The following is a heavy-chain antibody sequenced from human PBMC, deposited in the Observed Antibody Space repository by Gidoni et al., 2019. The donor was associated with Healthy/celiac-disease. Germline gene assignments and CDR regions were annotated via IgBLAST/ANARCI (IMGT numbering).Heavy chain of an antibody. CDR1: GFTFRNAW. V-gene: IGHV3-15*01. CDR3: TTHTTVTTKAFDI. J-gene: IGHJ3*02. CDR2: IKSKTDGGTT. Sequence: EVQLVESGGGLVKPGGSLRLSCAASGFTFRNAWMSWVRQAPGKGLEWVGRIKSKTDGGTTDYAAPVKGRFTISRDDSKNTLYLQMNSLKTEDTAVYYCTTHTTVTTKAFDIWGQGTMVTVSS. D-gene: IGHD4-17*01.